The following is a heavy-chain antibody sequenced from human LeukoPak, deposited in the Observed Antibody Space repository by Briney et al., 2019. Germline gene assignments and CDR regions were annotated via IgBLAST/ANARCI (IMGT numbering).Heavy chain of an antibody. D-gene: IGHD3-22*01. CDR1: GFTFSDYY. CDR3: ASIMRDYYDSSGTLFDY. Sequence: GSLRLSCAASGFTFSDYYMSWIRQAPGKGLEWVAIIYSGGSTYYADSVKGRFTISRDNSKNTLYLQMNSLRAEDTAVYYCASIMRDYYDSSGTLFDYWGQGTLVTVSS. J-gene: IGHJ4*02. V-gene: IGHV3-66*01. CDR2: IYSGGST.